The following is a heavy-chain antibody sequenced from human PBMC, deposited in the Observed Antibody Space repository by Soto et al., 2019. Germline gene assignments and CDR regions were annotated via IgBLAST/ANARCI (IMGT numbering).Heavy chain of an antibody. CDR2: IHVATSQI. V-gene: IGHV5-51*01. CDR1: GYNFAAYW. CDR3: ARHERNMPDY. Sequence: PGESLKISCKASGYNFAAYWIGWVRQLPGKGLEWMGIIHVATSQIKYSPSFGGQVTISADESISTTYLQWSGLKASDTAIYYCARHERNMPDYWGQGTLVTVSS. D-gene: IGHD2-2*01. J-gene: IGHJ4*02.